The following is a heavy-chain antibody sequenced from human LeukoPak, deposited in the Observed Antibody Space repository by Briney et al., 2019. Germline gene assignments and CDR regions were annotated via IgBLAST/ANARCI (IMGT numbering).Heavy chain of an antibody. CDR2: IYYTGST. CDR3: ARVRSGWYPFDY. J-gene: IGHJ4*02. D-gene: IGHD6-19*01. V-gene: IGHV4-61*08. CDR1: GGSISSGDYY. Sequence: SETLSLTCTVSGGSISSGDYYWSWIRQPPGRGLEWIGYIYYTGSTNYNPSLKSRVTISVDTSKNQFSLKLSSVTAADTAVYYCARVRSGWYPFDYWGQGTLVTVSS.